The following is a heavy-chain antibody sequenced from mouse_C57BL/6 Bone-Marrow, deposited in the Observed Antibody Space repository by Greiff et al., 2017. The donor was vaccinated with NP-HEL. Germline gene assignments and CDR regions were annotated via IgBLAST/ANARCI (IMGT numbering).Heavy chain of an antibody. J-gene: IGHJ3*01. CDR2: ISSGGSYT. CDR3: ASYYYGTEGFAY. V-gene: IGHV5-6*01. D-gene: IGHD1-1*01. Sequence: EVQLVESGGDLVKPGGSLKLSCAASGFTFSSYGMSWVRQTPDKRLEWVATISSGGSYTYYPDSVKGRFTISRDNAKNTLYLQMSSLKSEDTAMYYCASYYYGTEGFAYWGQGTLVTVSA. CDR1: GFTFSSYG.